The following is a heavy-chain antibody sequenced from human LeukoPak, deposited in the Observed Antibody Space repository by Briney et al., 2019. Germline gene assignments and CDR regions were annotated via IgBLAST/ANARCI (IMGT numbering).Heavy chain of an antibody. Sequence: ASVKVSCKASGYTFTSYHIDWVRPAPGQGPEWMGWMNAESGHTGYAQNLEGRVSMTRDTSTNTAYMELRSLRSEDTAVYFCARGMFDNSGHYYYFYYALDVWGQGTTVTVSS. CDR2: MNAESGHT. CDR1: GYTFTSYH. CDR3: ARGMFDNSGHYYYFYYALDV. J-gene: IGHJ6*02. V-gene: IGHV1-8*01. D-gene: IGHD3-22*01.